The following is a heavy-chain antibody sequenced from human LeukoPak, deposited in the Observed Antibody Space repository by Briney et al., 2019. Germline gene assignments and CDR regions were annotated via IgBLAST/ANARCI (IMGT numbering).Heavy chain of an antibody. V-gene: IGHV1-18*01. D-gene: IGHD5-12*01. Sequence: EASVKASCKASGYTFTSYGISWVRQAPGQGLEWMGWISAYNGNTNYAQKLQGRVTMTTDTSTSTAYMELRSLRSDDTAVYYCARDHVAGGGYEVMLWGQGTLVTVSS. CDR1: GYTFTSYG. J-gene: IGHJ4*02. CDR3: ARDHVAGGGYEVML. CDR2: ISAYNGNT.